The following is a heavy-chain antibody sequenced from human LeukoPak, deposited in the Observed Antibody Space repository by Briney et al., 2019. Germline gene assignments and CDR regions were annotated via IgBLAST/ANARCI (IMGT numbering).Heavy chain of an antibody. D-gene: IGHD6-13*01. CDR1: GFTFSSYS. V-gene: IGHV3-21*01. J-gene: IGHJ4*02. Sequence: GGSLRLSCAASGFTFSSYSMNWVRQAPGKGLEWVSSISSSSSYIYYADSVKGRFTISRDNAKNSLYLQMNSLRAEDTAVYYCASTNSSSWPTNNHFDYWGQGTLVTVSS. CDR3: ASTNSSSWPTNNHFDY. CDR2: ISSSSSYI.